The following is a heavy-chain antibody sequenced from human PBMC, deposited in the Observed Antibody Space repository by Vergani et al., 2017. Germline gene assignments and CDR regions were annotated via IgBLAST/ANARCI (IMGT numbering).Heavy chain of an antibody. Sequence: QVQLVQSGAEVKKPGSSVKVSCKASGGTFRSYAISWVRQAPGQGLEWMGRIITIFGTANYAQKFQGRVTITADESTSTAYMERSSLRSDDTAVYYCARDQCNYYDSIGYRYFDYWGQGTLVTVSS. CDR3: ARDQCNYYDSIGYRYFDY. CDR1: GGTFRSYA. D-gene: IGHD3-22*01. J-gene: IGHJ4*02. V-gene: IGHV1-69*13. CDR2: IITIFGTA.